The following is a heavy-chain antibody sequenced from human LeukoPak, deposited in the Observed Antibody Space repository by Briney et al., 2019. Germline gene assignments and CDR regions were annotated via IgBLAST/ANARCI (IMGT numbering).Heavy chain of an antibody. CDR2: INHSGST. J-gene: IGHJ5*02. D-gene: IGHD6-13*01. Sequence: SETLSLTCAVYGGSFSDYYWSWIRQPPGKGLQWIGEINHSGSTNYNPSLKSRVIISVDTSKNQFSLKLSSVTAADTAVYYCATTPPYSSSWYNPWGQGTLVTVSA. V-gene: IGHV4-34*01. CDR3: ATTPPYSSSWYNP. CDR1: GGSFSDYY.